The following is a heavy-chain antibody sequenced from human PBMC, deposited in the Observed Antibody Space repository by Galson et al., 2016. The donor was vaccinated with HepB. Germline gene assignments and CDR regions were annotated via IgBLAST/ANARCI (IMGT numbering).Heavy chain of an antibody. CDR2: IDWDDDK. V-gene: IGHV2-70*11. J-gene: IGHJ6*02. CDR1: GFSLSTSGMC. CDR3: ARIRTVTTRYYYYGIDV. D-gene: IGHD4-17*01. Sequence: PALVKPTQTLTLTCTFSGFSLSTSGMCVTWIRQPPGKALEWLARIDWDDDKYYSTSLKTRLTVSKDTSINQVVLTMTNMDPVDTATYYCARIRTVTTRYYYYGIDVWGQGTTVTVSS.